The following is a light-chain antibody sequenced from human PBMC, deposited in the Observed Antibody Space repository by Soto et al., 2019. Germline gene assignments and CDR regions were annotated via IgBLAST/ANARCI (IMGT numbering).Light chain of an antibody. V-gene: IGKV1-12*01. CDR3: LQANLVPLT. J-gene: IGKJ4*01. CDR1: QDIATW. Sequence: DIQMTQSPSSVSASVGDRVTISCRASQDIATWLAWYQQKPGTAPKLLIYASSTLQIGVPSRFSGSGSWTEFTLAISSLQPEDFETCFCLQANLVPLTFGGGTKVEIK. CDR2: ASS.